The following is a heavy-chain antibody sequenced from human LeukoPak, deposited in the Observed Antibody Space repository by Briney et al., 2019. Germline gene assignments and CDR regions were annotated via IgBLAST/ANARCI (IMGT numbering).Heavy chain of an antibody. Sequence: GGSLRLSCVAPGVSVSSTYMAWVRQAPGKGLEWGSVLYIGVNTYYGALVKGRFNLSKDNSRTTLYLQTTSLRVDATAVYYCARELAVGAITKYFQDWGQGTLATVSS. D-gene: IGHD1-26*01. CDR1: GVSVSSTY. CDR3: ARELAVGAITKYFQD. J-gene: IGHJ1*01. V-gene: IGHV3-53*01. CDR2: LYIGVNT.